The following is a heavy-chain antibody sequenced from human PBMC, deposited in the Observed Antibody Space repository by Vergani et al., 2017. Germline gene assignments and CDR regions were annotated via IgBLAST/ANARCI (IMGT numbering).Heavy chain of an antibody. CDR1: GGSISSYY. CDR3: ARGLGVGATTQEVFSYYYYMDV. J-gene: IGHJ6*03. CDR2: IYYSGST. D-gene: IGHD1-26*01. V-gene: IGHV4-59*01. Sequence: QVQLQESGPGLVKPSETLSLTCTVSGGSISSYYWSWIRQPPGKGLEWIGYIYYSGSTNYNPSLKSRVTISVDTSKNQFSLKLSALTAADTAVDYCARGLGVGATTQEVFSYYYYMDVWGKGTTVTVSS.